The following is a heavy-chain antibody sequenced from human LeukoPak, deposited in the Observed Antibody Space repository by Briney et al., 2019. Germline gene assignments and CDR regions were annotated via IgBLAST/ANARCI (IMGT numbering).Heavy chain of an antibody. CDR2: IIPILGIA. CDR3: AREPRYCSGTSCYTDY. D-gene: IGHD2-2*02. V-gene: IGHV1-69*04. Sequence: SVKVSCKASGTTFSSYAISWVRQAPGQGLEWMGRIIPILGIANYAQKFQGRVTITADKSTSTAHMELRSLRSEDTAVYYCAREPRYCSGTSCYTDYWGQGTLVTVSS. CDR1: GTTFSSYA. J-gene: IGHJ4*02.